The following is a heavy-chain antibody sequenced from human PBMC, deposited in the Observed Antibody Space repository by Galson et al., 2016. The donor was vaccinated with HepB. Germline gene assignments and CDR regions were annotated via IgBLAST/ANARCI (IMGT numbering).Heavy chain of an antibody. CDR1: GFTFSSHA. Sequence: SLRLSCAASGFTFSSHAMNWVRQAPGKGLEWVSYISSSRSYIYYADAVKGRFIISRDNAKKSLYLQMNSLRDEDTAVYYCARDAWRGYYARDAFDIWGQGTMATVSS. J-gene: IGHJ3*02. D-gene: IGHD3-3*01. CDR2: ISSSRSYI. V-gene: IGHV3-21*01. CDR3: ARDAWRGYYARDAFDI.